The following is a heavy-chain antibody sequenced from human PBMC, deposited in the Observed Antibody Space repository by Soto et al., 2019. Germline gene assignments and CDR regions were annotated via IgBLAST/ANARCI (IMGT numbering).Heavy chain of an antibody. V-gene: IGHV5-51*01. D-gene: IGHD6-6*01. CDR2: IYPGDSDT. CDR1: GYSFTTYW. J-gene: IGHJ5*02. CDR3: ARHPSFSSSSDWLDH. Sequence: GESLKISCKASGYSFTTYWIAWVRQMPGKGLEWMGIIYPGDSDTRYSPSFQGQVTISADNSITTAYLQWSSLKASDTAMYYCARHPSFSSSSDWLDHWGQGTLVTVSS.